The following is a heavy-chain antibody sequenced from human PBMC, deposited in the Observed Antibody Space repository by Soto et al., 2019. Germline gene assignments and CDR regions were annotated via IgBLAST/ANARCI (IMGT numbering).Heavy chain of an antibody. CDR1: GYTFTDYY. CDR3: ARSSGSYSYYGMDV. V-gene: IGHV1-2*02. J-gene: IGHJ6*02. D-gene: IGHD6-19*01. CDR2: INPKNGDK. Sequence: ASVKVSCKASGYTFTDYYMHWVRQAPGQGLEWMGWINPKNGDKRYAQKFQGRVTLTRDTSISTAYMEVSRLRSDDTAMYYCARSSGSYSYYGMDVWGQGTTVTVSS.